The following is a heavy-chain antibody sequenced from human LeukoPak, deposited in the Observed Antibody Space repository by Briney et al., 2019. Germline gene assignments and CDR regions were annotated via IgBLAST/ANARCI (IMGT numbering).Heavy chain of an antibody. Sequence: GGSLRLSCAASGFTFSSYSMNWVRQAPGKGLEWVSYISSSGSTIYYADSVKGRFTISRDNAKNSLYLQMNSLRAEDTAVYYCARDAYSSGWSLVFDYWGQGTLVTVSS. CDR1: GFTFSSYS. V-gene: IGHV3-48*04. J-gene: IGHJ4*02. CDR3: ARDAYSSGWSLVFDY. CDR2: ISSSGSTI. D-gene: IGHD6-19*01.